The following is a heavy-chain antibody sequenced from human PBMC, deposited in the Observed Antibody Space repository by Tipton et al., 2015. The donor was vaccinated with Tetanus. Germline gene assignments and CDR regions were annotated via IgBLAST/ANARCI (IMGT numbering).Heavy chain of an antibody. D-gene: IGHD5-18*01. V-gene: IGHV4-39*02. CDR1: GGPISDKKYY. CDR3: ARHLYGYWFDP. CDR2: IYFEGST. J-gene: IGHJ5*02. Sequence: TLSLTCTVSGGPISDKKYYWGWIRQAPGKGLEWIASIYFEGSTYYSPSLKSRVTIAVDTSQNVFSLRLTSVTAADTAVYYCARHLYGYWFDPWGQGALVTVSS.